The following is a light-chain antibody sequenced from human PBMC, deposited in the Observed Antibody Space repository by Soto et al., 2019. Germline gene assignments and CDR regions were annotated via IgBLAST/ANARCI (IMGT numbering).Light chain of an antibody. Sequence: DIVMTQSPDSLAVSLGERATINCKSSQSVLSSSNKKNYLAWHQQKPGQPPKLLISWASSRQSGVPDRFSGSGSGTDFTLTISSLQAEDVAVYYCQQPYSAPLTLAGGTKVDIK. J-gene: IGKJ4*01. V-gene: IGKV4-1*01. CDR3: QQPYSAPLT. CDR1: QSVLSSSNKKNY. CDR2: WAS.